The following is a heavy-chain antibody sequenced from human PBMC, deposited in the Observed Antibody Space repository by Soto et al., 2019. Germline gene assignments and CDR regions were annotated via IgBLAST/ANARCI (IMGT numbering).Heavy chain of an antibody. CDR1: GGSISSSSYY. V-gene: IGHV4-39*01. J-gene: IGHJ6*02. CDR3: ARTYGMDV. CDR2: IYYSGST. Sequence: SETLSLTCTVSGGSISSSSYYWCWVRQPPGKGLEWIGSIYYSGSTYYNPSLKSRVTISVDTSKNQFSLKLSSVTAADTAVYYCARTYGMDVWGQGTTVTVSS.